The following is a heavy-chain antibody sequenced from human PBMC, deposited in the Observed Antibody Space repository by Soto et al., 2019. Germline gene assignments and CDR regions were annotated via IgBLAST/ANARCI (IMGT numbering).Heavy chain of an antibody. CDR3: ARDAEKYSSSYYFNNWFDP. V-gene: IGHV3-33*01. CDR2: IWYDGSNK. CDR1: GFTFSSYG. D-gene: IGHD6-6*01. J-gene: IGHJ5*02. Sequence: GGSLRLSCAASGFTFSSYGMHWGRQAPCKGLEWVAVIWYDGSNKYYADSVKGRFTISRDNSKNTLYLQMNSLRAEDTAVYYCARDAEKYSSSYYFNNWFDPWGQGTLVTVSS.